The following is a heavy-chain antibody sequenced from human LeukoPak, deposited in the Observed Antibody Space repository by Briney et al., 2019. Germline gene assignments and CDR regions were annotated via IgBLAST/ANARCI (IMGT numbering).Heavy chain of an antibody. V-gene: IGHV3-30-3*01. CDR3: ARDTLGWLVIKPPDY. Sequence: GGSLRLSCAASGFTFSSYAMHWVRQAPGKGLEWVAVISYDGSNKYYADSVKGRFTISRDNSKNTLYLQMNSLRAEDTAVYYCARDTLGWLVIKPPDYWGQGTLVTVSS. J-gene: IGHJ4*02. D-gene: IGHD3/OR15-3a*01. CDR1: GFTFSSYA. CDR2: ISYDGSNK.